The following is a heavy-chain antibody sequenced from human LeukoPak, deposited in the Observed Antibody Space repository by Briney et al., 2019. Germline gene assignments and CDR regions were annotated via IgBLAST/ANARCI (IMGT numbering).Heavy chain of an antibody. Sequence: SVKVSCKASGGTFSSYAISWVRQAPGQGLEWMGGIIPIFGTANYAQKFQGRVTITTDESTSTAYMELSSLRSENTAVYYCAREVYYYDSSGYSIAADYFDYWGQGTLVTVSS. V-gene: IGHV1-69*05. D-gene: IGHD3-22*01. CDR3: AREVYYYDSSGYSIAADYFDY. CDR2: IIPIFGTA. J-gene: IGHJ4*02. CDR1: GGTFSSYA.